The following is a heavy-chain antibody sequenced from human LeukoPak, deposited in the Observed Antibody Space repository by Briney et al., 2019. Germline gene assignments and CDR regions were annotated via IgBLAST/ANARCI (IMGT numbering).Heavy chain of an antibody. V-gene: IGHV1-69*05. CDR1: GGTFSSYA. Sequence: SVKVSCKASGGTFSSYAISWVRQAPGQGLEWMGRIIPIFGTANYAQKFQGRVTITTDESTSTAYMELSSLRSEDTAVYYCARDIIDLPVTMVRGELIGIDYWGQGTLVTVSS. J-gene: IGHJ4*02. CDR3: ARDIIDLPVTMVRGELIGIDY. CDR2: IIPIFGTA. D-gene: IGHD3-10*01.